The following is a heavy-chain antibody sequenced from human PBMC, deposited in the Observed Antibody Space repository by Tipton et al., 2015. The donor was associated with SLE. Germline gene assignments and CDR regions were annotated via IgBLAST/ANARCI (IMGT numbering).Heavy chain of an antibody. V-gene: IGHV4-39*07. CDR3: ARAWCSSTSFPFGY. CDR2: IYYSGST. CDR1: GGSISSSSYY. J-gene: IGHJ4*02. D-gene: IGHD2-2*01. Sequence: TLSLTCTVSGGSISSSSYYWGWIRQPPGKGLEWIGSIYYSGSTYYNPSLKSRVTISVDTSKNQFSPKLSSVTAADTAVYYCARAWCSSTSFPFGYWGQGTLVTVSS.